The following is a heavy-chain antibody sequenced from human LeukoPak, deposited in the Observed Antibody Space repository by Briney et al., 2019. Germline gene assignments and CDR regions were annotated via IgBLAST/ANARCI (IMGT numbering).Heavy chain of an antibody. CDR3: TRSGTMVVMRPMYY. V-gene: IGHV4-39*01. D-gene: IGHD4-23*01. Sequence: SETLSLTCTVSGGSISSSTFHWGWIRQPTGKGLEWIGSIYYSGSTYYNPSLKSRVTISVDTSKNQFSLKLSSVTAADTAVYYCTRSGTMVVMRPMYYWGQGTLVTVSS. J-gene: IGHJ4*02. CDR1: GGSISSSTFH. CDR2: IYYSGST.